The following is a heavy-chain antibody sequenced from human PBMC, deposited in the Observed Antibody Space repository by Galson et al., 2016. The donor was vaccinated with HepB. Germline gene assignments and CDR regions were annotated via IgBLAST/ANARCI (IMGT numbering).Heavy chain of an antibody. CDR1: GGSISSSTCY. Sequence: LSLTCTVSGGSISSSTCYWDWVRQPPGKGLEWIGAIYYTGITAYNSSLESRVTMSVETSKNQFSLKLSSVTAADTAVYYCARRPIVGHTTSAMDVWGQGTKVTVSS. V-gene: IGHV4-39*01. J-gene: IGHJ6*02. CDR2: IYYTGIT. CDR3: ARRPIVGHTTSAMDV. D-gene: IGHD1-26*01.